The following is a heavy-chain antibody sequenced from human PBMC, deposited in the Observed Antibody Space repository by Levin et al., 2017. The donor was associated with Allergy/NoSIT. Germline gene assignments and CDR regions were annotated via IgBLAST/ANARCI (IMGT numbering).Heavy chain of an antibody. CDR2: IDRTSSYI. J-gene: IGHJ3*01. CDR3: ARTEGGSFSYFDV. V-gene: IGHV3-21*01. Sequence: GGSLRLSCAASGFSFSSFSLNWVRQAPGKGLEWVSSIDRTSSYIYYADSLKGRFTISRDNARNSLYLQMNGLRAEDTAIYYCARTEGGSFSYFDVWGQGTVVTVSS. D-gene: IGHD1-26*01. CDR1: GFSFSSFS.